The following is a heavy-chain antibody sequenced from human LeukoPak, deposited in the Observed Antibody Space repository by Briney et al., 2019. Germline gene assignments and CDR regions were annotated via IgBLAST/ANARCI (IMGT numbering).Heavy chain of an antibody. CDR1: GFTFSDYY. J-gene: IGHJ4*02. D-gene: IGHD3-10*01. CDR2: ISSSSSYT. CDR3: ARGYYPILHYFDY. Sequence: GGSLRLSCAASGFTFSDYYMSWIRQAPGKGLEWVSYISSSSSYTNYADSVKGRFTISRDNAKNSLYLQMNSLRAEDTAVYYCARGYYPILHYFDYWGQGTLVTVSS. V-gene: IGHV3-11*06.